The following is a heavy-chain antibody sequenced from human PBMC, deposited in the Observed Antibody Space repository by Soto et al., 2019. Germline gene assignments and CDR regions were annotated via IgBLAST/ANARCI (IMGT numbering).Heavy chain of an antibody. CDR1: GFTFGDYA. D-gene: IGHD3-10*01. Sequence: PGGSLRLSCTASGFTFGDYAMSWVRQAPGKGLEWVGFIRSKAYGGTTEYAASVKGRFTISRDDSKSIAYLQMNSLKTEDTAVYYCTRDARYYGNNWFDPWGQGTLVTVSS. V-gene: IGHV3-49*04. CDR2: IRSKAYGGTT. J-gene: IGHJ5*02. CDR3: TRDARYYGNNWFDP.